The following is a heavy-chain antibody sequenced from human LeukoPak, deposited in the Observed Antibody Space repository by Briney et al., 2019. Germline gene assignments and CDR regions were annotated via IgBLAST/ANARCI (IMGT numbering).Heavy chain of an antibody. D-gene: IGHD6-19*01. V-gene: IGHV4-34*01. Sequence: PSETLSLTCAVYGVSFSGYYWSWIRQPPGKGLEWIGEINHSGSTNYNPSLKSRVTISVDTSKNQFSLNLSSVTAADTAVYFCAILPPRRNSGWYPFDSWGQGTLVTVSS. J-gene: IGHJ4*02. CDR1: GVSFSGYY. CDR2: INHSGST. CDR3: AILPPRRNSGWYPFDS.